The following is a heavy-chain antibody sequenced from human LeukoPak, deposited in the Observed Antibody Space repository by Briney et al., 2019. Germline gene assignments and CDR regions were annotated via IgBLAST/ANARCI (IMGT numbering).Heavy chain of an antibody. D-gene: IGHD6-19*01. CDR2: ISAYNGNT. CDR1: GYTFTSYG. J-gene: IGHJ6*03. V-gene: IGHV1-18*01. CDR3: AVSRGEQWLVSYYYYYLDV. Sequence: GASVKVSCKASGYTFTSYGISWVRQAPGQGLEWMGWISAYNGNTHYAQKLQGRVTMTTDTSTSTVYMELRSLRSDDTAVYYCAVSRGEQWLVSYYYYYLDVWGKGTTVTVSS.